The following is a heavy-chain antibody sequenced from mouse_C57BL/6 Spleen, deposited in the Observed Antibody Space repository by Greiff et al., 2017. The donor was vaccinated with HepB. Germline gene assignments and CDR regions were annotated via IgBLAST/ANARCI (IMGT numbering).Heavy chain of an antibody. Sequence: EVQLQQSGPELVKPGASVKIPCKASGYTFTDYNMDWVKQSHGKSLEWIGDINPNNGGTIYNQKFKGKATLTVDKSSSTAYMELRSLTSEDTAVYYCARSESSYYYGSSLFAYWGQGTLVTVSA. D-gene: IGHD1-1*01. CDR1: GYTFTDYN. CDR2: INPNNGGT. V-gene: IGHV1-18*01. CDR3: ARSESSYYYGSSLFAY. J-gene: IGHJ3*01.